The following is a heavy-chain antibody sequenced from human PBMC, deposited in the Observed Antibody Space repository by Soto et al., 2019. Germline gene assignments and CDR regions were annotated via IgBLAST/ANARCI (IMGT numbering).Heavy chain of an antibody. V-gene: IGHV3-48*01. D-gene: IGHD6-13*01. CDR1: GFTFSSYG. J-gene: IGHJ4*02. Sequence: GGSLRVSCAASGFTFSSYGRNWVRQAPGKGLEWVSYISSSSSTIYYADSVKGRFTISRDNAKNTLYLQMNSLRAEDTAVYYCAKDQGSSWYEIDYWGQGTLVTVSS. CDR3: AKDQGSSWYEIDY. CDR2: ISSSSSTI.